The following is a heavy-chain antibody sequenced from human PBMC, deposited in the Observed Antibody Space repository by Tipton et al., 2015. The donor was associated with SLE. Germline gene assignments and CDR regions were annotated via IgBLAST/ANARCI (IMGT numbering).Heavy chain of an antibody. Sequence: SLRLSCAASGFTFSNYAMSWVRQAPGKGLEWVSAITGSGDRTYYIDSVKGRVTISRDNSKNSLYLQMNGLRAEDTAVYYCARSPVDYWNGYSAWGQGTLVAVSS. J-gene: IGHJ4*02. D-gene: IGHD3-3*01. V-gene: IGHV3-23*01. CDR3: ARSPVDYWNGYSA. CDR2: ITGSGDRT. CDR1: GFTFSNYA.